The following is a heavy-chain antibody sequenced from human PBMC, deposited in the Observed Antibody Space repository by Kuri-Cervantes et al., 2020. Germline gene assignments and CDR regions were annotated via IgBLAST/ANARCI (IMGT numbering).Heavy chain of an antibody. CDR3: ARGRLLLWASLRGELYYMDV. D-gene: IGHD3-10*01. V-gene: IGHV1-24*01. J-gene: IGHJ6*03. Sequence: ASVKVSCKVSGYTLTELSMHWVRQAPGKGLEWMGGFDPEDGETIYAQKFQGRVTITADESTSTAYMELSSLRSEDTAVYYCARGRLLLWASLRGELYYMDVWGKRTTVTVSS. CDR1: GYTLTELS. CDR2: FDPEDGET.